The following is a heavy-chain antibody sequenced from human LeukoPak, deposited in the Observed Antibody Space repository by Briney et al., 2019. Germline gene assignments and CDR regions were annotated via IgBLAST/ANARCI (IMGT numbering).Heavy chain of an antibody. CDR1: GFTFSSYA. CDR3: AKLYYDFWSGYYGFDP. J-gene: IGHJ5*02. V-gene: IGHV3-23*01. D-gene: IGHD3-3*01. Sequence: SGGSLRLSCAASGFTFSSYAMSWVRQAPGKGLEWVSAISGSGGSTYYADSVKGQFTISRDNSKNTLYLQMNSLRAEDTAVYYCAKLYYDFWSGYYGFDPWGQGTLVTVSS. CDR2: ISGSGGST.